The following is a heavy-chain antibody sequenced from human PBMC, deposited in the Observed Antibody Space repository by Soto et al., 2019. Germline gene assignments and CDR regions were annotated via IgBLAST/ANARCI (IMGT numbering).Heavy chain of an antibody. J-gene: IGHJ4*02. D-gene: IGHD6-19*01. CDR2: IIPILGIA. Sequence: SVKVSCKASGGTFSSYTISWVRQAPGQGLEWMGRIIPILGIANYAQKFQGRVTITADKSTSTAYMELSSLRSEDTAVYYCARDRVAVAGYSDYWGQGTLVTVSS. CDR1: GGTFSSYT. V-gene: IGHV1-69*04. CDR3: ARDRVAVAGYSDY.